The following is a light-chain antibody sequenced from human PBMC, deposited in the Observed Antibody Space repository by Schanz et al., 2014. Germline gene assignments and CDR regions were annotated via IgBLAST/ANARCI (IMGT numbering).Light chain of an antibody. J-gene: IGKJ2*01. CDR1: QSIGIN. CDR2: NAS. V-gene: IGKV3-20*01. CDR3: QQYGGSYT. Sequence: ETVMTQSPATLSVSPGERATLSCRASQSIGINSAWYQQKPGQAPRLLIYNASRRATGIPDRFSGSGSGTDFILTISRLEPEDFAMYYCQQYGGSYTFGQGTKLEIK.